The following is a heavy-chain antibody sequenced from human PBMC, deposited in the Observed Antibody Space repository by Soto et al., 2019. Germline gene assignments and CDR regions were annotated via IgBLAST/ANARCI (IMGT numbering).Heavy chain of an antibody. V-gene: IGHV4-31*03. CDR3: ARARYYYDSNCYIYYYYRKAV. Sequence: PSETLSLTCTVSGGSISSGGYYCSWIRQHPGEGLEWIGYIYYSGSTYYNPSLKSRVTISVDTSKNQFSLKLSSVTAADTAVYYCARARYYYDSNCYIYYYYRKAVPAQRTTDIVSS. CDR1: GGSISSGGYY. D-gene: IGHD3-22*01. CDR2: IYYSGST. J-gene: IGHJ6*01.